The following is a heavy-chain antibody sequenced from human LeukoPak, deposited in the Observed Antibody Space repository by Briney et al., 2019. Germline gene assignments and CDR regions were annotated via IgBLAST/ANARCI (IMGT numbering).Heavy chain of an antibody. CDR1: GYTFTGYY. Sequence: GASVKVSCKASGYTFTGYYIHWVRQAPGQGLEWMGFINPSGGSTSYAQKFQGRVTMTRDTSTSTVYMELSSLRSEDTAVYYCARNVGSGLDYWGQGTLVIVSS. D-gene: IGHD3-10*01. V-gene: IGHV1-46*03. CDR3: ARNVGSGLDY. J-gene: IGHJ4*02. CDR2: INPSGGST.